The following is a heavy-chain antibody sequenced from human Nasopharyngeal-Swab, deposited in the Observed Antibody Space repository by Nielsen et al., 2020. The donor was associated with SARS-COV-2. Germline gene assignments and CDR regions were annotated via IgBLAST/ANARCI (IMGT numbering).Heavy chain of an antibody. CDR3: AREGYCSGGSCYT. J-gene: IGHJ3*01. CDR2: ISSSSTYI. D-gene: IGHD2-15*01. V-gene: IGHV3-21*01. Sequence: WIRQPPGKGLEWVSSISSSSTYIYYADSLKGRFTISRDNAKNSLYLQMNSLRAEDTAVYYCAREGYCSGGSCYTWGQGTMVTVSS.